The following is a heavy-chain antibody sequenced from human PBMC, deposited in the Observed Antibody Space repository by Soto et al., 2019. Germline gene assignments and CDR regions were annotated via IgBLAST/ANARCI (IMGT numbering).Heavy chain of an antibody. V-gene: IGHV1-69*01. CDR3: SRGRVQTAMVTRANLETYYYYGLEF. D-gene: IGHD5-18*01. Sequence: QVQLVQSGAEVKKPGSSVKVSCQASGGTFNSYAISWLLLAHGQGLVWMGGVITIFGTATYAQKFQGRVTITADDSTTTAYRELRSLRSEDTAVYSCSRGRVQTAMVTRANLETYYYYGLEFRGPGTTITVSS. CDR1: GGTFNSYA. J-gene: IGHJ6*02. CDR2: VITIFGTA.